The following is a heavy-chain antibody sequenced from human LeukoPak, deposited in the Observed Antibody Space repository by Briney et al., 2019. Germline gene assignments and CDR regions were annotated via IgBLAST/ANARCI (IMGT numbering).Heavy chain of an antibody. CDR1: GFTLSSYA. J-gene: IGHJ4*02. V-gene: IGHV3-30*04. CDR2: ISYDGSNK. Sequence: PGRSLRLSCAASGFTLSSYAMHWVRQAPGKGLEWVAVISYDGSNKYYADSVKGRFTISRDNSKNTLYLQMNSLRAEDTAVYYCATAAAGTSYWGQGTLVTVSS. CDR3: ATAAAGTSY. D-gene: IGHD6-13*01.